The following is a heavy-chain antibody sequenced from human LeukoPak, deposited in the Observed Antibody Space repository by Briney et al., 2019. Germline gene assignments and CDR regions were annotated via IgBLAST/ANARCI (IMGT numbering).Heavy chain of an antibody. J-gene: IGHJ5*02. Sequence: GGSLRLSCAASGFTFDDYGMSWVCQAPGKGLERVSGINWNGGSTGYADSVKGRFTISRDNAKNSLYLQMNSLRAEDTALYYCARAGIYCSGGSCYSWFDPWGQGTLVTVSS. V-gene: IGHV3-20*04. D-gene: IGHD2-15*01. CDR3: ARAGIYCSGGSCYSWFDP. CDR2: INWNGGST. CDR1: GFTFDDYG.